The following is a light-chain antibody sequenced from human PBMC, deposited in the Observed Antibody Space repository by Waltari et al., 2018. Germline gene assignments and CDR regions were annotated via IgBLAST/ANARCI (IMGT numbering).Light chain of an antibody. Sequence: DIQMTQSPSSLSASVGDRVIITCRASQNIASYLNWYQQKQGKAPKGLIYAASTMQSGVPSRFSGSGSGTDFTLTISSLQPEDFATYYCQQSYYSVTFGPGTKVDI. CDR3: QQSYYSVT. CDR1: QNIASY. CDR2: AAS. J-gene: IGKJ3*01. V-gene: IGKV1-39*01.